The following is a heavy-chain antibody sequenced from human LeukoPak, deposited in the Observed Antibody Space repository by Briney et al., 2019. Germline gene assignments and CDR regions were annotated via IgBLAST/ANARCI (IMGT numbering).Heavy chain of an antibody. CDR2: ISNSGGST. J-gene: IGHJ6*03. D-gene: IGHD6-25*01. CDR3: AKTYHSSGAHYYYYYMDV. CDR1: GFTFSSYG. V-gene: IGHV3-23*01. Sequence: GGSLRLSCAASGFTFSSYGMSWVRQAPGKGLEWVSSISNSGGSTYHADSVKGRFTISRDNSKNTLYLQMNSLRAEDTAVYYCAKTYHSSGAHYYYYYMDVWGKGTTVTISS.